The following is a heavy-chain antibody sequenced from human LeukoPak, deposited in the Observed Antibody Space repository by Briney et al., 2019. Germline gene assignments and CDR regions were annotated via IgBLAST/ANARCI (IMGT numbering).Heavy chain of an antibody. V-gene: IGHV3-53*01. CDR3: ARDFSGVDYFDY. D-gene: IGHD3-10*01. J-gene: IGHJ4*02. CDR2: IYSGGST. CDR1: GFAVSSNY. Sequence: PGGSLRLSCAVSGFAVSSNYMTWVRQAPGKGLEWVSVIYSGGSTYHADSVKGRFTISRDNSENTVYLQMSSLRAEDTAVYYCARDFSGVDYFDYWGQGTLVTVSS.